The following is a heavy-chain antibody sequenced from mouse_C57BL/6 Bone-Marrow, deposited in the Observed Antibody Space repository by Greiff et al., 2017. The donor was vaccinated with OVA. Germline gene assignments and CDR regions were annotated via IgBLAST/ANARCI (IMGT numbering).Heavy chain of an antibody. CDR2: IRNKANGYTT. V-gene: IGHV7-3*01. CDR1: GFTFTDYY. CDR3: ARCLWVDCYFDV. J-gene: IGHJ1*03. Sequence: EVQLVESGGGLVQPGGSLSLSCAASGFTFTDYYMSWVRQPPGKALEWLGFIRNKANGYTTEYSASVKGRFTISRDNSQSILYLQMNALRAEDSATYYCARCLWVDCYFDVWGTGTTVTVSS. D-gene: IGHD6-1*01.